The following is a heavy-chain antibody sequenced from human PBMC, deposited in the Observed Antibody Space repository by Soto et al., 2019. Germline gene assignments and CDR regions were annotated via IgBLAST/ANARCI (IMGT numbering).Heavy chain of an antibody. CDR2: IYYSGST. Sequence: SETLSLTCTVSGGSISSGGYYWSWIRQHPGKGLEWIGYIYYSGSTYYNPSLKSRVTISVDTSKNQFSLKLNSVTAADTAVYYCARFGPPVDWFDPWGQGTLVTVSS. CDR1: GGSISSGGYY. CDR3: ARFGPPVDWFDP. V-gene: IGHV4-31*03. D-gene: IGHD3-3*01. J-gene: IGHJ5*02.